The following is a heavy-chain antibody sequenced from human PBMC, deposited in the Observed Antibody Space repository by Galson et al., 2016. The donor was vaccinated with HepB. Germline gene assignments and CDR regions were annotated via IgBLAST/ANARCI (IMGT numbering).Heavy chain of an antibody. CDR1: GFHFSGYG. D-gene: IGHD6-13*01. Sequence: LRLSCAASGFHFSGYGMHWVRQAPGKGLEWVALIWFDGTYKYYADSVRGRFTISRDDSMNTVFLQMDSLRAKDTTVYYCARAGVSNWPDFDFWGQGALVTVSS. J-gene: IGHJ4*02. CDR3: ARAGVSNWPDFDF. V-gene: IGHV3-33*01. CDR2: IWFDGTYK.